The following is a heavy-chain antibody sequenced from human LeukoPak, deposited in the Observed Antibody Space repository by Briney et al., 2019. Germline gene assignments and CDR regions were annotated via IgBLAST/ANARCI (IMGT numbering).Heavy chain of an antibody. CDR2: INAGNGNT. V-gene: IGHV1-3*03. CDR3: ARGRWTAHTVGYYFDS. CDR1: GYTFTNYA. Sequence: ASVKDSCKASGYTFTNYAINWVRQAPGQGLEWMGWINAGNGNTKYSQEFQGRVTITRDTPTNTAYMELISLRSEDMAVYYCARGRWTAHTVGYYFDSWGQGTLVTVSS. D-gene: IGHD2-21*02. J-gene: IGHJ4*02.